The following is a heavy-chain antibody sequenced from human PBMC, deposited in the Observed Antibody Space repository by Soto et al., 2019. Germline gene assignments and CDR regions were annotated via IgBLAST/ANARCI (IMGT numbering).Heavy chain of an antibody. CDR3: ARVAAAYDFWRKYYYYMDV. CDR1: SGSISTYY. CDR2: IYYTGST. J-gene: IGHJ6*03. V-gene: IGHV4-59*01. D-gene: IGHD3-3*01. Sequence: PSETLSLTCTVSSGSISTYYWSWIRQPPGKGLEWIGYIYYTGSTNYNPSLKSRVTISVDTSKNQFSLKLSSVTAADTAVYYCARVAAAYDFWRKYYYYMDVWGKGTTVTVSS.